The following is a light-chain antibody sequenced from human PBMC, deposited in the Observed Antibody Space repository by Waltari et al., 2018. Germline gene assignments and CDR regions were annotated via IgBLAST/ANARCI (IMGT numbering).Light chain of an antibody. CDR1: QGISNY. CDR2: AAS. V-gene: IGKV1-27*01. CDR3: QKYNSAPQT. Sequence: DTQITQSPSSLSASEGDRVTITCRASQGISNYLAWYQQKPGKVPKLLIYAASTLQSGVPSRFSGSGSGTDFTLTISSLQPEDVATYYCQKYNSAPQTFGQGTKVEIK. J-gene: IGKJ1*01.